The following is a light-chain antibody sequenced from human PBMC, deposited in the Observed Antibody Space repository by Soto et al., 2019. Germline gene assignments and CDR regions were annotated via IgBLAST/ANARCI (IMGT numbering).Light chain of an antibody. V-gene: IGLV1-51*01. CDR3: GTWDSSLSAVV. CDR2: DNN. Sequence: QSVLTQPPSVSAAPGQKVTISCSGSSSNIGNNYVSWYQQLPGTVPKLLIYDNNKRPSGIPDRFSGSKSGTSATLGITGLQTGDEAVYYCGTWDSSLSAVVFGGGTKLTVL. CDR1: SSNIGNNY. J-gene: IGLJ2*01.